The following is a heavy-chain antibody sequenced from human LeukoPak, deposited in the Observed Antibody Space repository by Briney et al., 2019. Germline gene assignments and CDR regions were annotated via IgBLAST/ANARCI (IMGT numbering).Heavy chain of an antibody. D-gene: IGHD6-13*01. CDR2: IWYDTSNK. CDR1: GFTFSSYG. Sequence: GGSLRLSCAASGFTFSSYGMHWVRQAPGKGLEWVVVIWYDTSNKYYADSVKGRFTISRDNSKNTLYLQMNSLRAEDTAVYYCARDLAAAGTWFDPWGQGTLVTVSS. CDR3: ARDLAAAGTWFDP. J-gene: IGHJ5*02. V-gene: IGHV3-33*01.